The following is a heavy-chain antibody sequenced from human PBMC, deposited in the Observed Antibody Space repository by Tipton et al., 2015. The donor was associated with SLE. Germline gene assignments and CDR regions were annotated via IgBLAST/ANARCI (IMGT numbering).Heavy chain of an antibody. CDR3: ARAGDSSGDAFDI. J-gene: IGHJ3*02. Sequence: TLSLTCTVSGGSLISSSYYLGWIRQPPGKGLEWIGSIYYSGSTYYNPSLKSRVTMSVDTSKNQFSLKLSSVTAADTAVYYCARAGDSSGDAFDIWGQGTMVTVSS. CDR1: GGSLISSSYY. V-gene: IGHV4-39*07. CDR2: IYYSGST. D-gene: IGHD6-19*01.